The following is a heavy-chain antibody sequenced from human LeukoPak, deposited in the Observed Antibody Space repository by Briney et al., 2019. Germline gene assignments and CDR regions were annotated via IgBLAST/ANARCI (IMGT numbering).Heavy chain of an antibody. CDR3: AKASGYDKYFDY. J-gene: IGHJ4*02. CDR2: ISGSGGST. V-gene: IGHV3-23*01. D-gene: IGHD5-12*01. Sequence: PGGSLRLSCAASGFTFSSYAMSWVRQAPGKGLEWVSAISGSGGSTYYADSVKGRFTISRDNSKNTLYLQMNSLRAEDAAVYYCAKASGYDKYFDYWGQGTLVTVSS. CDR1: GFTFSSYA.